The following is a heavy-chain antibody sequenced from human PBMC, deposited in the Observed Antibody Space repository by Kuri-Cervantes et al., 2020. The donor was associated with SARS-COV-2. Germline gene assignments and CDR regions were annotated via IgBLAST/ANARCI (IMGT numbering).Heavy chain of an antibody. CDR3: ARDRPEVVPLYYFNS. J-gene: IGHJ4*02. D-gene: IGHD3-22*01. Sequence: GGSLRLSCAASGFTFSSYAMHWVRQAPGKGLEWVAVISYDGSNKYYADSVKGRFTISRDNSKNTLYLQMNSLRAEDTAVYYCARDRPEVVPLYYFNSWGQGTLVTVSS. CDR1: GFTFSSYA. V-gene: IGHV3-30-3*01. CDR2: ISYDGSNK.